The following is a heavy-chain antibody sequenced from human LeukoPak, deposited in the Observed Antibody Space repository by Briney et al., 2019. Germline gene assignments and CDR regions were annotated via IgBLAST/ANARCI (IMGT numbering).Heavy chain of an antibody. Sequence: SETLSLTCTVSGGSISSSSYYWGWIRQPPGKGLEWIGSIYYSGSTYYNPSLKSRVTISVDTSKSQFSLNLSSVTAADTAVYYCARRAYSSSWATIDYWGQGTLVTVSS. J-gene: IGHJ4*02. D-gene: IGHD6-13*01. CDR1: GGSISSSSYY. V-gene: IGHV4-39*07. CDR3: ARRAYSSSWATIDY. CDR2: IYYSGST.